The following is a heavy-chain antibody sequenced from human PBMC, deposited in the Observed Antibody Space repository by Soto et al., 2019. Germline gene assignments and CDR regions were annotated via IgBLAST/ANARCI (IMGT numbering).Heavy chain of an antibody. J-gene: IGHJ4*02. D-gene: IGHD2-15*01. CDR3: ARRYCSGGSCYLIDY. V-gene: IGHV4-39*01. CDR2: IYYSGST. Sequence: SETLSLTCTVSGGSISSSSYYWGWIRQPPGKGLEWIGSIYYSGSTYYNPSLKSRVTISVDTSKNQFSLKLSSVTAADTAVYYCARRYCSGGSCYLIDYWGQGTLVTVSS. CDR1: GGSISSSSYY.